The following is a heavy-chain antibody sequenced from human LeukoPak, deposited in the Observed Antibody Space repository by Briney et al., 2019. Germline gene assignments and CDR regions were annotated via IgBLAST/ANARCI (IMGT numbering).Heavy chain of an antibody. CDR2: MKQDGREK. CDR1: GFTFTNYW. V-gene: IGHV3-7*01. J-gene: IGHJ6*03. D-gene: IGHD3-10*01. CDR3: ASLNREDVWFGGGHYYYMTV. Sequence: GGSLRLSCVASGFTFTNYWMTWVRQAPGKGLEWVANMKQDGREKYYVDSVKGRFTISRDNPKKSLYLEMNSLRAEDTAVYYCASLNREDVWFGGGHYYYMTVWGKGTTVTVSS.